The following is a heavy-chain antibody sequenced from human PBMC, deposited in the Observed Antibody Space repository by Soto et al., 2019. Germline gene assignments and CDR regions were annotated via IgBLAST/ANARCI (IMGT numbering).Heavy chain of an antibody. V-gene: IGHV3-20*01. CDR1: GFTFDDYG. D-gene: IGHD3-3*01. J-gene: IGHJ3*02. CDR3: ARGYDCWSGYFVEAFDI. Sequence: GGSLRLSCAASGFTFDDYGMSWVRQAPGKGLEWVSGINWNGGSTGYADSVKGRFTISRDNAKNSLYLQMNSLRAEDTALYHCARGYDCWSGYFVEAFDIWGQGTKVTVSS. CDR2: INWNGGST.